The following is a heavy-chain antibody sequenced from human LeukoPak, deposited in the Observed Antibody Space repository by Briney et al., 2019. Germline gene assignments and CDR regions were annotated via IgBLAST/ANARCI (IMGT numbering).Heavy chain of an antibody. Sequence: GGSLRLSCAASGLTFSTYWMTWVRQAPGKGLEWVANIKQDGSEKNYVDSVKGRFTISRDNAKNSLYLQMNSLRVEDTAVYYCAGGIAMVRGGDVWGKRTTVTVSS. CDR2: IKQDGSEK. J-gene: IGHJ6*04. CDR1: GLTFSTYW. V-gene: IGHV3-7*01. CDR3: AGGIAMVRGGDV. D-gene: IGHD3-10*01.